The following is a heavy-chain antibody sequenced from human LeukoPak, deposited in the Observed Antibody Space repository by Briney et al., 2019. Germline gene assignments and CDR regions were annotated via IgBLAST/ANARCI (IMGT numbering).Heavy chain of an antibody. Sequence: PSETLSLTCTVSVGSISSSSYYWGWIRQPPGKGLEWIGSIYYIVSTYYNPSLKSRVTISVDTSKNQFSLTLPSVPAADTAVYYCARGRGEGRGISMVRGVRAPSYNWFDPWGHGTPVIVSS. CDR1: VGSISSSSYY. CDR2: IYYIVST. CDR3: ARGRGEGRGISMVRGVRAPSYNWFDP. D-gene: IGHD3-10*01. V-gene: IGHV4-39*07. J-gene: IGHJ5*02.